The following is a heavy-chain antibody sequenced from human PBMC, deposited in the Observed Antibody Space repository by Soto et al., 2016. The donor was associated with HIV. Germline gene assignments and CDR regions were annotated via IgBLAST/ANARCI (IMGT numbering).Heavy chain of an antibody. CDR3: ARTLSSRFDF. V-gene: IGHV1-8*03. D-gene: IGHD2-15*01. Sequence: QVQLVQSGAEVKKPGASMKVSCKASGYEFLNNDINWVRQAPGQGLEWVGWLTPNNGKTGYAQKFQGRVSITRDISTSTVYMEVSSLTFEDTAVYFCARTLSSRFDFWGQGTLVTVSS. J-gene: IGHJ4*02. CDR2: LTPNNGKT. CDR1: GYEFLNND.